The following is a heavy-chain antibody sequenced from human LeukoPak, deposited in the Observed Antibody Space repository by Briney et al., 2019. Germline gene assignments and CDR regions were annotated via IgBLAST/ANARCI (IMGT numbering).Heavy chain of an antibody. D-gene: IGHD6-25*01. J-gene: IGHJ6*02. CDR1: GYTFTSYG. CDR2: IIPIFGTA. CDR3: ARGSPGSYYYYGMDV. V-gene: IGHV1-69*13. Sequence: ASVKVSCKASGYTFTSYGISWVRQAPGQGLEWMGGIIPIFGTANYAQKFQGRVTITADESTSTAYMELSSLRSEDTAVYYCARGSPGSYYYYGMDVWGQGTTVTVSS.